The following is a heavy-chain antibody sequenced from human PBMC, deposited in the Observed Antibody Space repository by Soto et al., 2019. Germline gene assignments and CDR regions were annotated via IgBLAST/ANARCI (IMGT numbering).Heavy chain of an antibody. J-gene: IGHJ5*02. CDR1: GYTFTSYG. CDR2: IRAYNGNT. V-gene: IGHV1-18*01. Sequence: QVQLVQSGAEVKKPGASVKVSCKASGYTFTSYGISWVRQAPGQGLEWMGWIRAYNGNTNFAQKLQGRVTMTTDTSTSTAYMELRSLRSDDTAVYYCARVPSKSTGYSSSWDNWFDPWGQGTLVTVSS. D-gene: IGHD6-13*01. CDR3: ARVPSKSTGYSSSWDNWFDP.